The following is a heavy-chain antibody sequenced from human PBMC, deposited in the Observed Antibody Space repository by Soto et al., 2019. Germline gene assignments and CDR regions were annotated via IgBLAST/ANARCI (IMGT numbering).Heavy chain of an antibody. J-gene: IGHJ6*02. D-gene: IGHD1-26*01. CDR3: AVGLSGSYYQNGMDV. V-gene: IGHV1-69*06. CDR1: GGPFTSFD. CDR2: IIPISGTT. Sequence: VELVQSGSEVKKPGSSVKVSCKTSGGPFTSFDVNWVRQAPGQGLEWMGGIIPISGTTNYAQKIQGRGTITADMPTTTAYMELGSLRSDDTAVYFCAVGLSGSYYQNGMDVWGLGTTVIVS.